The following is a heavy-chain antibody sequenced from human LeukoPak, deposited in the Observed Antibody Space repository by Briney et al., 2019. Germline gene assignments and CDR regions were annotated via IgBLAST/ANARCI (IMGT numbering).Heavy chain of an antibody. D-gene: IGHD4-11*01. CDR2: IYNSGIT. J-gene: IGHJ6*02. CDR3: ARDSTATAGSFMDV. Sequence: SXXLSLTCTVSGGSISSHYWSWVRQPPGKGLEWIGYIYNSGITNYNPSLKSGVTMSLDTSTNHFSLKLSSVTAAHTSVYYCARDSTATAGSFMDVWGQGTTVTVSS. V-gene: IGHV4-59*11. CDR1: GGSISSHY.